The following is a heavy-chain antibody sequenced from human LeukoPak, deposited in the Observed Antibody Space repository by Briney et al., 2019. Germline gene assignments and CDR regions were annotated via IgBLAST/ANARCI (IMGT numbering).Heavy chain of an antibody. V-gene: IGHV4-30-2*01. D-gene: IGHD5-12*01. Sequence: PSETLSLTCTVSGGSISSGGYYWSWIRQHPGKGLEWIGYIYHSGSTYYNPSLKSRVTISVDRSKNQFSLKLSSVTAADTAVYYCARGFEATMNYWGQGTLVTVSS. CDR2: IYHSGST. CDR1: GGSISSGGYY. CDR3: ARGFEATMNY. J-gene: IGHJ4*02.